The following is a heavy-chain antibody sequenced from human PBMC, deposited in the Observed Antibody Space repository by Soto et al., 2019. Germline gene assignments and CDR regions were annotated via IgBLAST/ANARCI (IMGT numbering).Heavy chain of an antibody. CDR1: GFTFSSYA. CDR3: AKVGSNYYYYGMDV. Sequence: EVQLLESGGGLVQPGGSLRLSCAASGFTFSSYAMSWVRQAPGKGLEWVSAISGSGGSAYYTDSVKGRVTISRDNSKNTLYLQMNSLRAEDTAVYYCAKVGSNYYYYGMDVWGQGTTVTVSS. CDR2: ISGSGGSA. V-gene: IGHV3-23*01. J-gene: IGHJ6*02. D-gene: IGHD4-4*01.